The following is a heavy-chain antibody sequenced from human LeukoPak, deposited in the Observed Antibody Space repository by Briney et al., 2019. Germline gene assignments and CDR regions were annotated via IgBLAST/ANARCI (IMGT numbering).Heavy chain of an antibody. CDR1: GGSISSSSYY. CDR3: ARGGDYYGSGSYLSYYYYYMDV. D-gene: IGHD3-10*01. Sequence: SETLSLTCTVSGGSISSSSYYWGWIRQPPGKGLEWIGEINHSGSTNYNPSLKSRVTISVDTSKNQFSLKLSSVTAADTAVYYCARGGDYYGSGSYLSYYYYYMDVWGKGTTVTVSS. V-gene: IGHV4-39*07. J-gene: IGHJ6*03. CDR2: INHSGST.